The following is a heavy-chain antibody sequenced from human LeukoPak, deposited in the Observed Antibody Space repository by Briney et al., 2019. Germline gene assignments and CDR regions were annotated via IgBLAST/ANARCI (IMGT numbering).Heavy chain of an antibody. CDR1: GFTFSSYE. CDR3: ASADCSGGSCSTTPLDY. J-gene: IGHJ4*02. Sequence: GGSLRLSCAASGFTFSSYEMNWVRQAPGKGLEWVSYISSSGSTIYYADSVKGRFTISRDNAKNSLYLQMNSLRAEDTAVYYCASADCSGGSCSTTPLDYWGQGTLVTVSS. D-gene: IGHD2-15*01. V-gene: IGHV3-48*03. CDR2: ISSSGSTI.